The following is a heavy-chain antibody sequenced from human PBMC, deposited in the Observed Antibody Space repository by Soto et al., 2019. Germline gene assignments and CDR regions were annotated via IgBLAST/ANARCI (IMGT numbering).Heavy chain of an antibody. CDR3: ARFDNNGWNAFDI. CDR2: IYSGGST. CDR1: GFTVSSNY. D-gene: IGHD6-19*01. J-gene: IGHJ3*02. V-gene: IGHV3-53*01. Sequence: GGSLRLSCAASGFTVSSNYMSWLRQGPGKGLEWVSVIYSGGSTYSADSVKGRFTISRDNSKNTFYLQMNSLRAEDTAVYFCARFDNNGWNAFDIWGQGTLVTVSS.